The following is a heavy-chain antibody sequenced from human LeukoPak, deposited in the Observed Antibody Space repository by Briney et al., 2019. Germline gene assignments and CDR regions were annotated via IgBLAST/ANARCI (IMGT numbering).Heavy chain of an antibody. J-gene: IGHJ4*02. CDR2: ISGSGGST. Sequence: GGSLRLSCTASEFTFSRYAMSWVREAPGRGLEWVSAISGSGGSTYYADSVKGRFTISRDNSKNTLYLQMNSLRAEDTAVYYCAKDTRGYSYGFDYWGQGTLVTVSS. CDR3: AKDTRGYSYGFDY. D-gene: IGHD5-18*01. V-gene: IGHV3-23*01. CDR1: EFTFSRYA.